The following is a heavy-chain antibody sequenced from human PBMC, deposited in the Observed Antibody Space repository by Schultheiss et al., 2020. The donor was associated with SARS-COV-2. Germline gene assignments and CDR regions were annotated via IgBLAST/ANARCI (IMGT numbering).Heavy chain of an antibody. J-gene: IGHJ4*02. Sequence: GESLKISCAASGFTVSSNYMSWVRQAPGKGLEWVGRIKSKTDGGTTDYAAPVKGRFTISRDDSKNTLYLQMNSLKTEDTAVYYCTTESVANFDYWGQGTLVTVSS. CDR2: IKSKTDGGTT. CDR3: TTESVANFDY. D-gene: IGHD5-12*01. CDR1: GFTVSSNY. V-gene: IGHV3-15*01.